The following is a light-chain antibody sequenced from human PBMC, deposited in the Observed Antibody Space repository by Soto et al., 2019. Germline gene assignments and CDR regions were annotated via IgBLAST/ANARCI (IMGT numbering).Light chain of an antibody. V-gene: IGKV1-5*03. CDR1: PSTNC. CDR3: QQHNPYSPYT. J-gene: IGKJ2*01. CDR2: DAS. Sequence: DIQMTQSPSTLSASVGDRVTITCRASPSTNCLAWYQQKPGKAPKLLIFDASSLRSGVPSRFSGSGSGTEFTLTISSLQPEDFATYYCQQHNPYSPYTFGQGTKLEIK.